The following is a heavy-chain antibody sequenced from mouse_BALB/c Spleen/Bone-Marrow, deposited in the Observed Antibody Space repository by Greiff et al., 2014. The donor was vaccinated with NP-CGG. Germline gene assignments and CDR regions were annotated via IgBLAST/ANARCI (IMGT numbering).Heavy chain of an antibody. J-gene: IGHJ4*01. Sequence: QVQLKESGAELARPGASVKLSCKASGYTFTSYWMQWVKQRPGQGLEWIGAIYPGDGDTRYTQKFKGKATLTADKSSSTAYMRLSSLASEDSAVYYCARYYYAMDYWGQGTSVTVSS. CDR1: GYTFTSYW. CDR3: ARYYYAMDY. CDR2: IYPGDGDT. V-gene: IGHV1-87*01.